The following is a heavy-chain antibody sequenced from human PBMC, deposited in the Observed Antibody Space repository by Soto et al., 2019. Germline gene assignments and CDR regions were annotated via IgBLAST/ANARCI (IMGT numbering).Heavy chain of an antibody. D-gene: IGHD3-10*01. CDR3: AGSMNSYISYYYSCNV. CDR2: IYYSGST. CDR1: GGSFSSYY. J-gene: IGHJ6*02. Sequence: SETLSLTCTVSGGSFSSYYWSWIGQPPGKGLEWIAYIYYSGSTNYNPSLKSRVTISRDTSKNQLSLKLRSVTAADTAVYYCAGSMNSYISYYYSCNVWGQGTTVTVSS. V-gene: IGHV4-59*01.